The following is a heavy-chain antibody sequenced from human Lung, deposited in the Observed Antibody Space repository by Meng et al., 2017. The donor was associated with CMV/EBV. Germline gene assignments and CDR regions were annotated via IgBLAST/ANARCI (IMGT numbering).Heavy chain of an antibody. V-gene: IGHV4-34*01. CDR2: INHSEST. CDR3: ARGRLKDIVVVPAAMDWGIDP. Sequence: QGGAGLLEASETLSPPRAVYGGSFSGYDWSSVRQPPGKGLEWIGEINHSESTNYNPSLKSRVTISVDTSKNQFSLKLSSVTAADTDVYYCARGRLKDIVVVPAAMDWGIDPWGQGTLVTVSS. D-gene: IGHD2-2*01. J-gene: IGHJ5*02. CDR1: GGSFSGYD.